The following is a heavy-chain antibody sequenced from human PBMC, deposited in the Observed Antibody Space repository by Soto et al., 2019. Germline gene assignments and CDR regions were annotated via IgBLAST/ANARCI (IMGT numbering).Heavy chain of an antibody. CDR2: LTSTGGT. D-gene: IGHD3-10*01. CDR3: AKDGDLYSGYFDY. V-gene: IGHV3-23*01. CDR1: GFIFNNYA. Sequence: EVQLLESGGGLVQPGGSLRLSCAASGFIFNNYAMSWVRQAPGKGLEWVSTLTSTGGTYYADSVKGRFPISRDSSKNTLYLQMNNLGAEDTAVYYCAKDGDLYSGYFDYWGQGTVVTVSS. J-gene: IGHJ4*02.